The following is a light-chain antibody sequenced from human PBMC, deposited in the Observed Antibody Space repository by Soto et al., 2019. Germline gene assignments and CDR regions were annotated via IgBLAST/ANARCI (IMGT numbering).Light chain of an antibody. V-gene: IGKV1-5*03. CDR1: QSISSW. J-gene: IGKJ3*01. CDR2: KAS. CDR3: QQYNSYPFT. Sequence: DIQMTQSPSTLSASVGDRVTITCRASQSISSWLAWYQQKPGKAPKLLIYKASSLESGVPSRFSGSGSGTECTLTISSLQPDDFATYSCQQYNSYPFTFGPGTKVDIK.